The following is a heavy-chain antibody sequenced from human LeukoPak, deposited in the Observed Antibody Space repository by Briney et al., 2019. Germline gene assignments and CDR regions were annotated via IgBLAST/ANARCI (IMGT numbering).Heavy chain of an antibody. J-gene: IGHJ6*03. V-gene: IGHV4-59*01. Sequence: PSETLSLTCPVSGGSIRSYYWSWIRQPPGKGLEWIGYIYYSGYTNYNPSLKSRVTISVDTSNNQLTLKLSSVSAADTAVYYCARTTMVRGTYYMDAWGKGTTVTISS. CDR1: GGSIRSYY. D-gene: IGHD3-10*01. CDR3: ARTTMVRGTYYMDA. CDR2: IYYSGYT.